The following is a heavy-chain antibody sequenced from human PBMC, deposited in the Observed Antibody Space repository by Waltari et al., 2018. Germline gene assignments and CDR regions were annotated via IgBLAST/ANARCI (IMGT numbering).Heavy chain of an antibody. CDR3: ARDECTGGDCYSHFHY. V-gene: IGHV3-23*01. J-gene: IGHJ4*02. Sequence: EVHLLESGGGLIRPGGSLGLSCAASGFTFSYYVMCWVREAPGKGLECVSGIINNGHSSVSADSVKGRFTISRDNAKNTRYLQMENLRGEDTAVYYCARDECTGGDCYSHFHYWGQGTLVTVSS. D-gene: IGHD2-21*02. CDR1: GFTFSYYV. CDR2: IINNGHSS.